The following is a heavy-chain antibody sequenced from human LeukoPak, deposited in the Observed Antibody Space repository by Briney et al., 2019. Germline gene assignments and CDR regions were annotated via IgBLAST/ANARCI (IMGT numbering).Heavy chain of an antibody. D-gene: IGHD3-3*01. CDR1: GFTVSSNY. J-gene: IGHJ5*02. CDR3: ARGNYDFAYDP. CDR2: FSTSGAYI. V-gene: IGHV3-21*01. Sequence: PGGSLRLSCAASGFTVSSNYMNWVRQAPGKGLEWVSYFSTSGAYIHYADSVKGRFTISRDAAKNSLYLQLGSLTVEDTAVYFCARGNYDFAYDPWGQGTLVTVSS.